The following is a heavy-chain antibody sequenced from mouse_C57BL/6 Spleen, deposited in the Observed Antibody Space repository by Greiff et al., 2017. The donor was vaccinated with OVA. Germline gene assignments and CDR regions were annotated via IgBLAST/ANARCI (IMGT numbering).Heavy chain of an antibody. Sequence: VQQQQPGAELVRPGSSVKLSCKASGYTFTSYWMHWVKQRPIQGLEWIGNIDPSDSETHYNQKFKDKATLTVDKSSRTAYMQLSSLTSEDSAVDYGARGGDGNYVRYAMDYWGQGTSVTVSS. CDR2: IDPSDSET. D-gene: IGHD2-1*01. J-gene: IGHJ4*01. CDR1: GYTFTSYW. CDR3: ARGGDGNYVRYAMDY. V-gene: IGHV1-52*01.